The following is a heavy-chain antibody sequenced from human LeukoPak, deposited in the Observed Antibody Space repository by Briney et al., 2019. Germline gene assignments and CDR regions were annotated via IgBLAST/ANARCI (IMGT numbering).Heavy chain of an antibody. D-gene: IGHD3-16*01. Sequence: GGSLRLSCAASGFTFSSYAMHWVRQAPGKGLEWVAVISYDGSNKYYADSVKGRFTISRDNSKNTLYLQMNSLRAEDTAVYYCARDRITLPHYWGQGTLVIVSS. CDR3: ARDRITLPHY. CDR2: ISYDGSNK. CDR1: GFTFSSYA. V-gene: IGHV3-30*04. J-gene: IGHJ4*02.